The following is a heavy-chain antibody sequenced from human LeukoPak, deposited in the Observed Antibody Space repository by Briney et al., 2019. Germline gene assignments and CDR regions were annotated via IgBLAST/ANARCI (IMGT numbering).Heavy chain of an antibody. V-gene: IGHV5-51*01. CDR3: ARHEYYYDPSGSYYSWFDP. CDR1: GYTFTTYW. J-gene: IGHJ5*02. D-gene: IGHD3-22*01. CDR2: IQPDDSDT. Sequence: GESLKISCKGSGYTFTTYWIGWERQMPGKGLEWMGIIQPDDSDTRYSPSFQGQVTISADKSISTAYLQWSSLKASDTAMYYCARHEYYYDPSGSYYSWFDPWGQGTLVTVSS.